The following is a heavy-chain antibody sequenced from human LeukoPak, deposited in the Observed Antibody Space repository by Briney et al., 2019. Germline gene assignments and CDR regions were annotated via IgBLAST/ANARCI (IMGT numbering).Heavy chain of an antibody. CDR1: GGSISSYY. CDR3: ARDRAGDYGDYAYYYYMDV. CDR2: IYYSGST. Sequence: PSETLSLTCTVSGGSISSYYWSWIRQPPGQGLEWIGYIYYSGSTNYNPSLKSRVTISVDTSKNQFSLKLSSVTAADAAVYYCARDRAGDYGDYAYYYYMDVWGKGTTVTVSS. J-gene: IGHJ6*03. D-gene: IGHD4-17*01. V-gene: IGHV4-59*01.